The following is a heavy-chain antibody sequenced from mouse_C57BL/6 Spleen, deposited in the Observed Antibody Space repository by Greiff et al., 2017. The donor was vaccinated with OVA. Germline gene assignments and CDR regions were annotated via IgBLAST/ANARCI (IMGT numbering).Heavy chain of an antibody. CDR2: IYPGSGNT. J-gene: IGHJ4*01. CDR1: GYSFTSYY. CDR3: AREGGVDYAMDY. Sequence: VQLHQSGPELVKPGASVKISCKASGYSFTSYYIHWVKQRPGQGLEWIGWIYPGSGNTKYNEKFKGKATLTADTSSSTAYMQLSSLTSEDSAVYYCAREGGVDYAMDYWGQGTSVTVSS. D-gene: IGHD1-1*02. V-gene: IGHV1-66*01.